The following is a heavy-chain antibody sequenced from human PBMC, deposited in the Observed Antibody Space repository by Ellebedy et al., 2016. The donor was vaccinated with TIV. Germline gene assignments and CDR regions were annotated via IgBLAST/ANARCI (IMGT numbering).Heavy chain of an antibody. CDR3: ARGLPARGSGKYYFDY. D-gene: IGHD3-10*01. CDR1: GGTFSSYA. CDR2: ISAYNGNT. V-gene: IGHV1-18*01. J-gene: IGHJ4*02. Sequence: AASVKVSCKASGGTFSSYAISWVRQAPGQGLEWMGWISAYNGNTNYAQKLQGRVTMTTDTSTSTAYMELRSLRSDDTAVYYCARGLPARGSGKYYFDYWGQGTLVTVSS.